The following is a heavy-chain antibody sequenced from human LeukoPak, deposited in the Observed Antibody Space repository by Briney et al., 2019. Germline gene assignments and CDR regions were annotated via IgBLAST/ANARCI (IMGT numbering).Heavy chain of an antibody. V-gene: IGHV4-59*01. J-gene: IGHJ4*02. Sequence: ASETLSLTCTVSGGSISSYYWSWIRQPPGKGLEWIGYIYYSGSTNYNPSLKSRVTISVDTSKNQFSLKLSSVTAADTAVYYCARGGSYDILTGYQLPDYWGQGTLVTVSS. CDR3: ARGGSYDILTGYQLPDY. CDR1: GGSISSYY. CDR2: IYYSGST. D-gene: IGHD3-9*01.